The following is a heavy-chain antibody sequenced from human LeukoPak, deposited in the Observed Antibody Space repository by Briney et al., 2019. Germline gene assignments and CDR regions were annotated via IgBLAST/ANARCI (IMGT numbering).Heavy chain of an antibody. CDR2: IRSNTYGGTA. Sequence: GGSLRLSCTASGSTFGDYAMSWFRQAPGKGLEWVGFIRSNTYGGTAEYAASVKGRFTISRDDSKSIAYLQMNSLKTEDTAVYYCTKGDYHAYWGQGTLATVSS. CDR3: TKGDYHAY. CDR1: GSTFGDYA. J-gene: IGHJ4*02. V-gene: IGHV3-49*03.